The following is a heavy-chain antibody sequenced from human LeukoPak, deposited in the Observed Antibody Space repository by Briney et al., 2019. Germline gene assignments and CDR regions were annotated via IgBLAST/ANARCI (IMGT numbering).Heavy chain of an antibody. CDR3: ARGAGIAAAGYFDY. CDR2: IYYSGST. CDR1: GGSISIYY. D-gene: IGHD6-13*01. V-gene: IGHV4-59*01. Sequence: SETLSLTCTVSGGSISIYYWSWIRQPPGKGLEWIGYIYYSGSTNYNPSLKSRVTISVDTSKNQFSLKLSSVTAADTAVYYCARGAGIAAAGYFDYWGQGTLVTVSS. J-gene: IGHJ4*02.